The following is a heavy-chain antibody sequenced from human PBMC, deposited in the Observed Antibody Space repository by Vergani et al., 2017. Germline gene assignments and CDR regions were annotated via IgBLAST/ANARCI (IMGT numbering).Heavy chain of an antibody. CDR3: AGDAGKSTPFAY. Sequence: EVQLVESGGGLVKPGGSLRLSCAASGFPYSSYSMNWVRQAPGKGLEWVPSISSRSTYIYYADSVKGRFTISRDNAKNSLYLQLNSLRADDTAVYYRAGDAGKSTPFAYWGQGTLVTVSS. CDR1: GFPYSSYS. V-gene: IGHV3-21*01. J-gene: IGHJ4*02. D-gene: IGHD6-13*01. CDR2: ISSRSTYI.